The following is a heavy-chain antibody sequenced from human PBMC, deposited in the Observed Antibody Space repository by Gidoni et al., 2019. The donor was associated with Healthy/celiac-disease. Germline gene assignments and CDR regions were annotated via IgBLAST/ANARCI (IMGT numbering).Heavy chain of an antibody. V-gene: IGHV1-69*02. CDR3: ASLDYYDSSGYPQWFDP. Sequence: QVQLVQSGAEVKKPGSSVKVSCKASGGTFSSYTISWVRQAPGQGLEWMGRIIPILGIANYAQKFQGRVTITADKSTSTAYMELSSLRSEDTAVYYCASLDYYDSSGYPQWFDPWGQGTLVTVSS. CDR1: GGTFSSYT. J-gene: IGHJ5*02. CDR2: IIPILGIA. D-gene: IGHD3-22*01.